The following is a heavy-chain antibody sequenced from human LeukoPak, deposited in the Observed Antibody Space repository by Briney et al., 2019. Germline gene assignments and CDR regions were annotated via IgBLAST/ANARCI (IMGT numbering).Heavy chain of an antibody. J-gene: IGHJ2*01. CDR3: ARPIPAELRYFDWLPHTNWYFDL. CDR2: IYPGDSDT. D-gene: IGHD3-9*01. CDR1: GYSFTSYW. V-gene: IGHV5-51*01. Sequence: GESLKISCKGSGYSFTSYWIGWVRQMPGKGLEWMGIIYPGDSDTRYSPSFQGQVTISADKSISTAYLQWSSLKASDTAMYYCARPIPAELRYFDWLPHTNWYFDLWGRGNLVTVSS.